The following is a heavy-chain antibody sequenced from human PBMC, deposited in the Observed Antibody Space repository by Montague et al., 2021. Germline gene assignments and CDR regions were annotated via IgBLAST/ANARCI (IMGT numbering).Heavy chain of an antibody. J-gene: IGHJ4*02. CDR3: ARGQWLVPYYLDS. CDR1: GGSVSTGNYY. V-gene: IGHV4-61*01. CDR2: IYYTGRS. Sequence: SETLSLTCNVSGGSVSTGNYYWTWIRQPPGKELEWIGYIYYTGRSKYNPSLESRVTISISTSKKQFTLKLSSVTAADTAVYYCARGQWLVPYYLDSWGQGTLITVSS. D-gene: IGHD6-19*01.